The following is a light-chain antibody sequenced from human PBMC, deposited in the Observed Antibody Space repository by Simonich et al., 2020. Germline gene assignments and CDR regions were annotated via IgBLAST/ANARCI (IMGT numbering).Light chain of an antibody. CDR3: YSAADNNVV. J-gene: IGLJ2*01. V-gene: IGLV3-27*01. CDR2: KDR. Sequence: SYELTQPSLVSVSPGQTARITCSGDVLAKKNMLGGSSRSQARPLLVIYKDRERPSGIPERFSGSSSGTTVTLTISGAQVEDEADYYCYSAADNNVVFGGGTKLTVL. CDR1: VLAKKN.